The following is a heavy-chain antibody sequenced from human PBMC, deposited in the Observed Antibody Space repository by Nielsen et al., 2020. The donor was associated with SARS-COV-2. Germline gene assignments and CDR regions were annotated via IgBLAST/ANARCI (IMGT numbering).Heavy chain of an antibody. Sequence: GESLKISCKGSGYNFPTQWIGWVRQMPGKGLELMGIIYPGDSDSRYSPSFQGQVTISADKSTNTAYVQWSSLKASDTAMYYCARSPASLESYFAFDIWGQGTMVIVS. CDR3: ARSPASLESYFAFDI. J-gene: IGHJ3*02. V-gene: IGHV5-51*01. CDR2: IYPGDSDS. D-gene: IGHD1-26*01. CDR1: GYNFPTQW.